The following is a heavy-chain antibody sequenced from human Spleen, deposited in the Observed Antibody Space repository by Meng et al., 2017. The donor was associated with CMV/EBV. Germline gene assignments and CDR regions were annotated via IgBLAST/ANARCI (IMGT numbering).Heavy chain of an antibody. J-gene: IGHJ4*02. CDR1: GDSISSYY. Sequence: SETLSLTCTVSGDSISSYYWAWIRQPPGKGLEWIGYIYYRGTTKYNPSLKSRLTISLDTSKNQFSLKLRSVTAADTAVYYCARLHSSAYYYLDYWGQGTLVTVSS. V-gene: IGHV4-59*01. D-gene: IGHD3-22*01. CDR2: IYYRGTT. CDR3: ARLHSSAYYYLDY.